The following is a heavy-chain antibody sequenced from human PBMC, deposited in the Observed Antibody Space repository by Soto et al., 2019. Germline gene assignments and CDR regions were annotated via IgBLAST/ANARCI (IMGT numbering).Heavy chain of an antibody. D-gene: IGHD3-16*01. CDR1: GFTFSNYA. J-gene: IGHJ2*01. CDR2: ISYDGSNK. CDR3: ERELGSGIRTHYWYFDP. V-gene: IGHV3-30-3*01. Sequence: QVQLVESGGGVVQPGMSLRLSCAASGFTFSNYAMHWVRQAPGKGLEWVALISYDGSNKYYADSVKGRFTISRDNSKKTLYLQMNSLRPEDTAVYYCERELGSGIRTHYWYFDPWGRGTLVTVAS.